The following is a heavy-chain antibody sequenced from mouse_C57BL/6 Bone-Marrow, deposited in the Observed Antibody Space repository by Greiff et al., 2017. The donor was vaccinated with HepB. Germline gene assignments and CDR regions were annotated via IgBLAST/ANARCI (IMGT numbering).Heavy chain of an antibody. D-gene: IGHD1-1*01. CDR2: IYPGSGST. Sequence: QVQLQQPGAELVKPGASVKMSCKASGYTFTSYWITWVKQRPGQGLEWIGDIYPGSGSTNYNEKFKSKATLTVDTSSSTAYMQLSSLTSEDSAVYDCARKLLRFGNFEVWGTGTTVTVSS. CDR1: GYTFTSYW. CDR3: ARKLLRFGNFEV. J-gene: IGHJ1*03. V-gene: IGHV1-55*01.